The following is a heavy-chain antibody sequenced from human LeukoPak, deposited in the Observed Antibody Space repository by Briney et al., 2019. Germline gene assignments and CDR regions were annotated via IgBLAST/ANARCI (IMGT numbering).Heavy chain of an antibody. CDR2: IGGGDDI. Sequence: GGSLRLSCAASGFTFNIFAMSWVRQAPGKGLEWVSGIGGGDDIHYADSVKGRFTVSRDNAKNSLYLQMDSLRAEDTALYYCARAPITSPFYFDYWGQGTLVTVSS. CDR1: GFTFNIFA. CDR3: ARAPITSPFYFDY. J-gene: IGHJ4*02. V-gene: IGHV3-23*01. D-gene: IGHD2-2*01.